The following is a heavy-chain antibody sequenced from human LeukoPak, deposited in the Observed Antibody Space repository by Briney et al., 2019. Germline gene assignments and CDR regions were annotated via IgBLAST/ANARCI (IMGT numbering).Heavy chain of an antibody. D-gene: IGHD4-17*01. Sequence: GGSLRLSCTVSGFTFSDYYMIWFRQAPGRGLEWISWITSSGTTTGYADSVKGRFTVSRDNAKNSLYLQMNSLRADDTAVYYCARDPDYGDPYWGQGTLVTVSS. CDR2: ITSSGTTT. V-gene: IGHV3-11*01. CDR1: GFTFSDYY. CDR3: ARDPDYGDPY. J-gene: IGHJ4*02.